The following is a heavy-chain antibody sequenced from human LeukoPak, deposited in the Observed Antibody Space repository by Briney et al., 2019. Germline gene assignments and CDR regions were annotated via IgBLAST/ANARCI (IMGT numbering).Heavy chain of an antibody. CDR3: AGDQWLALQH. Sequence: GGSLRLSCAASGFIVSNNYMSWVRQAPGKGLEWVSVLYIDGNTYYADSVKGRFTISRDNSKNTLYLQMSSLRAEGTAVYYCAGDQWLALQHWGQGTLVTVSS. CDR1: GFIVSNNY. V-gene: IGHV3-53*01. CDR2: LYIDGNT. D-gene: IGHD6-19*01. J-gene: IGHJ1*01.